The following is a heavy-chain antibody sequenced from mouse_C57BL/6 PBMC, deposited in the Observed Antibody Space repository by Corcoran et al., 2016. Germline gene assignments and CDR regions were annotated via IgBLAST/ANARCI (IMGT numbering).Heavy chain of an antibody. Sequence: QIQLVQSGPELKKPGETVKISCKASGYTFTTYRMSWMKQAPGKGLKWMGWINTYSGVPTYADDFKGRFAFSLETSASTAYLQINHLKNEDTATYFCARSGYYGSSYFDVWGTGTTVTVSS. V-gene: IGHV9-3*01. CDR3: ARSGYYGSSYFDV. D-gene: IGHD1-1*01. CDR1: GYTFTTYR. CDR2: INTYSGVP. J-gene: IGHJ1*03.